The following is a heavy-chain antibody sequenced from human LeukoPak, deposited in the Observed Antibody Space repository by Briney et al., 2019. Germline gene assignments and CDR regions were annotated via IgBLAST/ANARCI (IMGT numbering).Heavy chain of an antibody. D-gene: IGHD2-21*02. CDR2: TSSSDSGK. V-gene: IGHV3-23*01. CDR1: GFTLSSYA. CDR3: AKLSLGDFEYFDY. Sequence: GGSLRLSCVVSGFTLSSYAMSWVRQAPGKGLEWVAATSSSDSGKYHADSVKGRFTISRDNSKSTVYLQMNGLRVEDTALYYCAKLSLGDFEYFDYWGQGTLVTVSS. J-gene: IGHJ4*02.